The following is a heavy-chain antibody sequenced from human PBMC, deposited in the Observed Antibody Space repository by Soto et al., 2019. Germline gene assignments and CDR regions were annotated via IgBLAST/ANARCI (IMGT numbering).Heavy chain of an antibody. J-gene: IGHJ6*02. Sequence: GASVKVSCKAIGYSFTSHYMHWVRQALGQGLEWMGTIYPGGVNIGYAQKFKGRVTMTKDTSTSTVYMELSSLRSEDTAVYYCASEYCSGGSCPIYYGMDVWGQGTTVTVSS. D-gene: IGHD2-15*01. V-gene: IGHV1-46*01. CDR1: GYSFTSHY. CDR3: ASEYCSGGSCPIYYGMDV. CDR2: IYPGGVNI.